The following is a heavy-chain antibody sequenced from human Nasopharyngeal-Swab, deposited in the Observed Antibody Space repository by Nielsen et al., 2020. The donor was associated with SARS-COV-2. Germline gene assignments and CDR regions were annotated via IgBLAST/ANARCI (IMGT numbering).Heavy chain of an antibody. CDR1: GFPLSHYY. CDR2: IKQDGGEQ. CDR3: ARESVVTGMDDATDI. Sequence: GGSLRLSCAASGFPLSHYYMTWVRQPPGKGLEWVSNIKQDGGEQFYADSVKGRFTISRDNAKNSLYLQMDSLRADDTAVYYCARESVVTGMDDATDIWGQGTMVTVSS. D-gene: IGHD2-21*02. V-gene: IGHV3-7*04. J-gene: IGHJ3*02.